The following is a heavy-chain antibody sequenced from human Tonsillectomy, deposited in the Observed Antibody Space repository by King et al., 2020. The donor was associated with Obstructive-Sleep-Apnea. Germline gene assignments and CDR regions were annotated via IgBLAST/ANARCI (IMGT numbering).Heavy chain of an antibody. Sequence: VKLVESGGGLVQSGGSLRLSCAASGLRFATSAMTWVRQAPGKGLEWVSTITGSGGTTYYADFGKGRFTISRDNSKNTLYLQMNSLKAEDTAVYYWAKDRGREQWLSDFWGQGTLVTVSS. CDR2: ITGSGGTT. D-gene: IGHD6-19*01. CDR1: GLRFATSA. J-gene: IGHJ4*02. CDR3: AKDRGREQWLSDF. V-gene: IGHV3-23*04.